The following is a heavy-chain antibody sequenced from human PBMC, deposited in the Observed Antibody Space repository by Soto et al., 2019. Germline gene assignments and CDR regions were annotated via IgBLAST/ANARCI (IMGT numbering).Heavy chain of an antibody. Sequence: PGGSLRLSCAVSGLTFSGYWMHWVRQAPGKGLAWVSRINPDGSSTSYADSVKGRFTIPRDNARSTLYLQMISLRAEDTAVYYCTRDPPGTGIDYWGQGTLVTVSS. CDR3: TRDPPGTGIDY. D-gene: IGHD1-1*01. CDR1: GLTFSGYW. J-gene: IGHJ4*02. V-gene: IGHV3-74*01. CDR2: INPDGSST.